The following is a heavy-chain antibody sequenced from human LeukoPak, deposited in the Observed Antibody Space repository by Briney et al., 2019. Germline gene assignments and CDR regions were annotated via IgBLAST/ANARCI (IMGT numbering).Heavy chain of an antibody. D-gene: IGHD3-22*01. J-gene: IGHJ4*02. CDR3: ARDRVGSGSPPPLQPLDC. CDR1: GFIFSNYW. V-gene: IGHV3-7*01. Sequence: GGSLRLSCATSGFIFSNYWMSWVRQAPGKGLEWVANIKQDGSETYYVDSVKGRFTISRDNAKNSLYLQMNSLRAEDTAVYFCARDRVGSGSPPPLQPLDCWGQGTLVTVSS. CDR2: IKQDGSET.